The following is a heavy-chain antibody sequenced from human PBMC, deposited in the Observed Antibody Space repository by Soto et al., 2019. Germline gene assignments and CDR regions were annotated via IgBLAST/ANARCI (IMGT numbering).Heavy chain of an antibody. Sequence: GGSLRLCCAAAGLNFSSYWMRWVRKDTGKGLEWVSYISSSSSTIYYADSVKGRFTISRDNSKNTLYLQMNSLRAEDTAVYYCARSGYPMSSYYYYGMDVWGQGTTVTVSS. CDR2: ISSSSSTI. CDR3: ARSGYPMSSYYYYGMDV. V-gene: IGHV3-48*01. CDR1: GLNFSSYW. D-gene: IGHD5-12*01. J-gene: IGHJ6*02.